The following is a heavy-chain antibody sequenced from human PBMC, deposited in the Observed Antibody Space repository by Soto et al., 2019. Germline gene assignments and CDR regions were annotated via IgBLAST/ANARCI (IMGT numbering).Heavy chain of an antibody. CDR1: GFSLSTTGVG. J-gene: IGHJ4*02. CDR2: IYWHDDK. D-gene: IGHD3-16*01. V-gene: IGHV2-5*01. Sequence: SGPTLVNPTQTLTLTGTFSGFSLSTTGVGVSWIRQPPGKALEWLALIYWHDDKRYSPSLKSRLTITKDTSKNQVVLTMTNMDPVDTATYYCAHRGGATVGLYYFDYRGQGALVTVSS. CDR3: AHRGGATVGLYYFDY.